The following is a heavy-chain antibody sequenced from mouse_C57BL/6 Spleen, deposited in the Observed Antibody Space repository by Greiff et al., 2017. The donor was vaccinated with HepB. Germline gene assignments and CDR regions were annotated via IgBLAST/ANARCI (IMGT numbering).Heavy chain of an antibody. CDR2: IYPRSGNT. CDR3: ARKGTTVVVYYSAMDY. Sequence: VKLQQPGAELARPGASVKLSCKASGYTFTSYGISWVKQRTGQGLEWIGEIYPRSGNTYYNEKFKGKATLTVDKSSSTAYMELRSLTSEDSAVYLCARKGTTVVVYYSAMDYWGQGTSVTVSS. D-gene: IGHD1-1*01. V-gene: IGHV1-81*01. CDR1: GYTFTSYG. J-gene: IGHJ4*01.